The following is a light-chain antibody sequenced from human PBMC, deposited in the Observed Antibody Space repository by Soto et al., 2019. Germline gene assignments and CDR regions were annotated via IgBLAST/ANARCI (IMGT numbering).Light chain of an antibody. CDR1: QSVSGN. CDR3: KQYNNWPPLT. Sequence: EIVMTQSPATLSVSPGERATLSCRASQSVSGNLAWYQQKPGQAPRLLIYGASTRATGIPARLSGSGSGTEFTLTISSLQSEDFAVYYCKQYNNWPPLTFGGGTKVEIK. V-gene: IGKV3-15*01. CDR2: GAS. J-gene: IGKJ4*01.